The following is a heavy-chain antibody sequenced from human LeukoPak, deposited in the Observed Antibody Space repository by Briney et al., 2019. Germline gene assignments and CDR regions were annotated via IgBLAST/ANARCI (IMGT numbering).Heavy chain of an antibody. D-gene: IGHD3-3*01. J-gene: IGHJ4*02. Sequence: GGSLRLSCAASGFTFSSYAMQWVRQAPGKGLEWVAVISYDGSNKYYADSVKGRFTISRDNSKNTLYLQMNSLRAEDTAVYYCARGCGPTYYYDFWSGYYTPYFDYWGQGTLVTVSS. V-gene: IGHV3-30-3*01. CDR2: ISYDGSNK. CDR3: ARGCGPTYYYDFWSGYYTPYFDY. CDR1: GFTFSSYA.